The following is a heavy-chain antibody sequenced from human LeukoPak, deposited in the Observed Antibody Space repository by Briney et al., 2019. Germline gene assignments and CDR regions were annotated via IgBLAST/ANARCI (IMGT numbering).Heavy chain of an antibody. CDR1: GGTFSSYA. J-gene: IGHJ5*02. V-gene: IGHV1-69*13. CDR3: ARDAVPYGGNRFDP. CDR2: IIPIFGTA. D-gene: IGHD3-16*01. Sequence: VASVKVSCKASGGTFSSYAISWVRQAPGQGLEWMGGIIPIFGTANYAQKFQGRVTITADESTSTAYMELSSLRSEDTAVYYCARDAVPYGGNRFDPWGQGTLVTVSS.